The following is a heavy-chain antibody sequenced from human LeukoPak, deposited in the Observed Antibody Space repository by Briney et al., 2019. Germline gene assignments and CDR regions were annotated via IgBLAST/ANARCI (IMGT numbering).Heavy chain of an antibody. J-gene: IGHJ5*02. CDR3: ARRYPPWFGP. CDR2: IYYSGST. CDR1: GGSISSSSYY. Sequence: SPSETLSLTCTVSGGSISSSSYYWGWIRQPPGKGLEWIGSIYYSGSTYYNPSLKSRVTISVDTSKNQFSLKLSSVTAADTAVYYCARRYPPWFGPWGQGTLVTVSS. D-gene: IGHD1-1*01. V-gene: IGHV4-39*07.